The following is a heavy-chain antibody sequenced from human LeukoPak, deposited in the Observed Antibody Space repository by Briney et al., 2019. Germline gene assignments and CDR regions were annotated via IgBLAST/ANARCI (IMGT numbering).Heavy chain of an antibody. V-gene: IGHV1-69*13. CDR2: IIPIFGTA. CDR3: ARSIVGATTGYFDY. Sequence: GASVKVSCKASGGTFSSYATSWVRQAPGQGLEWMGGIIPIFGTANYAQKFQGRVTITADESTSTVYMELSSLRSEDTAVYYCARSIVGATTGYFDYWGQGTLVTVSS. D-gene: IGHD1-26*01. J-gene: IGHJ4*02. CDR1: GGTFSSYA.